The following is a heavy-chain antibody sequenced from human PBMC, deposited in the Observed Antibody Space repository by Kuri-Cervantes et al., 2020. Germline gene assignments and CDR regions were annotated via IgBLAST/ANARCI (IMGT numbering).Heavy chain of an antibody. D-gene: IGHD1-26*01. CDR2: ITTRSSTT. V-gene: IGHV3-48*02. CDR1: GFTFSSYD. J-gene: IGHJ4*02. CDR3: ARDRSGGSFDY. Sequence: GESLKISCAASGFTFSSYDMNWVRQAPGKGLEWLSFITTRSSTTYHADSVKGRFTISRDNAKNSLCLQLNSLRDEDTAVYYCARDRSGGSFDYWGQGTLVTVSS.